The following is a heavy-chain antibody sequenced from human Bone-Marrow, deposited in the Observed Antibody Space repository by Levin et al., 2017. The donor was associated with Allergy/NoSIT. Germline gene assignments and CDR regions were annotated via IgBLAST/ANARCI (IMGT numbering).Heavy chain of an antibody. CDR2: ISASGDRT. D-gene: IGHD2-2*01. Sequence: PGESLKISCAASGFTFNNFAMTWVRQAPGKGLEWVSSISASGDRTYYADSVKGRFTISRNNSKNTLSLQMTSLRAEDTATYYCTRAIYQLLSDYWGQGTLVTVSS. CDR1: GFTFNNFA. CDR3: TRAIYQLLSDY. J-gene: IGHJ4*02. V-gene: IGHV3-23*01.